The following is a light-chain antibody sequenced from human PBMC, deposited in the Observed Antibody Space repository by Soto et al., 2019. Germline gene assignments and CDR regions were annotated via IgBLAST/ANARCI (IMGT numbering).Light chain of an antibody. CDR3: QQSYVTPRT. Sequence: DIQMTQSPSSLSASIGDRVTITCRASQSIDNFLNWYQHQAGKAPKLLIYDASNLYSGVPSRFSASGSGTDFTLTISSLQPEDFATYYCQQSYVTPRTFGPGTKVDI. CDR1: QSIDNF. J-gene: IGKJ1*01. CDR2: DAS. V-gene: IGKV1-39*01.